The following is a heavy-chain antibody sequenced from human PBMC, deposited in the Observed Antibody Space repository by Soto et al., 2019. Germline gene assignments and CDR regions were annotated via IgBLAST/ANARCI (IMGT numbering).Heavy chain of an antibody. CDR2: VYNSGST. CDR3: ARVPLTTYFDL. D-gene: IGHD3-9*01. V-gene: IGHV4-61*01. J-gene: IGHJ2*01. CDR1: GGSVSGGSYC. Sequence: QVQLQESGPGLVKPSETLSLTCTVSGGSVSGGSYCWSWIRQPPGKGLECIGYVYNSGSTTYNPSLTRRVTISVDTSKNRFSLGLSSVTAADTAVYYCARVPLTTYFDLWGRGTLVTVSS.